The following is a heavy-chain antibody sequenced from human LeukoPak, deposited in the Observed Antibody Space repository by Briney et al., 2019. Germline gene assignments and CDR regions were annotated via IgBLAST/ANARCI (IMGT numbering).Heavy chain of an antibody. CDR2: INPSGGST. Sequence: ASVKVSCRASGYTFTSYYMHWVRQAPGQGLEWMGIINPSGGSTSYAQKFQGRVTMTRDTSTSTVYMELSSLRSEDTAVYYCARDGELRLGELSFWGQGTLVTVSS. V-gene: IGHV1-46*01. D-gene: IGHD3-16*02. CDR3: ARDGELRLGELSF. J-gene: IGHJ4*02. CDR1: GYTFTSYY.